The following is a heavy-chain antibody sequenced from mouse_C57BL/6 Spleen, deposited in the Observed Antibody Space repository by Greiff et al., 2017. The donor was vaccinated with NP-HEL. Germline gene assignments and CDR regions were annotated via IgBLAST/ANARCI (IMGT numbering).Heavy chain of an antibody. CDR1: GFTFSDYG. CDR3: ARSGNYFDY. V-gene: IGHV5-17*01. J-gene: IGHJ2*01. D-gene: IGHD2-14*01. Sequence: VQLKESGGGLVKPGGSLKLSCAASGFTFSDYGMHWVRQAPEKGLEWVAYISSGSSTIYYADKVKGRFTISRDNAKNTLFLQMTILRSADTAMYYCARSGNYFDYWGQGTTLTVSS. CDR2: ISSGSSTI.